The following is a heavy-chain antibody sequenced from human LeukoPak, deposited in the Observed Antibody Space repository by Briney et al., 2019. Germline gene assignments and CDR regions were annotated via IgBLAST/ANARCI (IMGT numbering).Heavy chain of an antibody. J-gene: IGHJ4*02. CDR3: ASSIVGATLDY. CDR2: IYTSGST. Sequence: SETLSLTCTVSGGSISSYYWSWIRQPPGKGLEWIGYIYTSGSTNYNPSLKSRVTISVDTSKNQFSLKLSSVTAADTAAYYCASSIVGATLDYWGQGTLVTVSS. V-gene: IGHV4-4*09. D-gene: IGHD1-26*01. CDR1: GGSISSYY.